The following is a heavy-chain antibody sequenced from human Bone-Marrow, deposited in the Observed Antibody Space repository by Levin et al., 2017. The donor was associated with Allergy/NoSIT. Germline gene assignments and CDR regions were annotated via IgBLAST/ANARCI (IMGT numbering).Heavy chain of an antibody. CDR3: ARRPSDYNILTGDYEAHFDY. Sequence: KPSETLSLTCSVSGGSISSSRYYWGWIRQPPGKGLEWIGSIYYDGSTHYNPSLKSRVTMSGDSSKNQFSLKLSSVTAADTAMYYCARRPSDYNILTGDYEAHFDYWGPGTLVTVSS. CDR2: IYYDGST. J-gene: IGHJ4*02. CDR1: GGSISSSRYY. V-gene: IGHV4-39*01. D-gene: IGHD3-9*01.